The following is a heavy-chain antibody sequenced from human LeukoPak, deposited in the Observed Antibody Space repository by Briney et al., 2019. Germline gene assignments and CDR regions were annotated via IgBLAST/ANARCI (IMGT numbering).Heavy chain of an antibody. V-gene: IGHV3-7*01. Sequence: GGSLRLSCTASGFTFSSYWMSWVRQAPGKELECVANINQDGNLKYYVDSVKGRFIISRDNAENSLYLQMNSLRVEDTAVYYCARDLEGSPSTFDYWGQGALVTVSS. D-gene: IGHD6-6*01. CDR3: ARDLEGSPSTFDY. CDR1: GFTFSSYW. J-gene: IGHJ4*02. CDR2: INQDGNLK.